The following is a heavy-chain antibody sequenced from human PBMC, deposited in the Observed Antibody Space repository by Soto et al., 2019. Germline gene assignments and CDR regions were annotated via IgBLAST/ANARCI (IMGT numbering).Heavy chain of an antibody. J-gene: IGHJ6*02. CDR2: ISYDGSNK. CDR1: GFTFSSYA. D-gene: IGHD4-4*01. Sequence: QVQLVESGGGVVQPGRSLRLSCAASGFTFSSYAMHWVRQAPGKGLEWVAVISYDGSNKYYADSVKGRFTISRDNSKNPLYLQMNSLRAEDTAVYYCARAYDYSNYVIDVWGQGTTVTVSS. CDR3: ARAYDYSNYVIDV. V-gene: IGHV3-30-3*01.